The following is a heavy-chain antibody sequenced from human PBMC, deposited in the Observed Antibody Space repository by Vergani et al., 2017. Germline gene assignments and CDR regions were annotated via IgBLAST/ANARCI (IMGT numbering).Heavy chain of an antibody. V-gene: IGHV3-30*18. CDR3: ANDCVVGGGSCYSVSG. Sequence: QVQLVESGGGVVQPGRSLRLSCAASGFTFSSYGMHWVRQAQGKGLEWVAVISYDGSNKYYADSLKGRFTISRYNSKNTLYLQMNSLRAEYTAVYYCANDCVVGGGSCYSVSGWGQGSLVTVSS. CDR1: GFTFSSYG. CDR2: ISYDGSNK. J-gene: IGHJ4*02. D-gene: IGHD2-15*01.